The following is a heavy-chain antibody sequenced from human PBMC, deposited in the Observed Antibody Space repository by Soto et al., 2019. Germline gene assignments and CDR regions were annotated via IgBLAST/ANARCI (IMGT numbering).Heavy chain of an antibody. D-gene: IGHD6-19*01. CDR3: ARAVRKIAVAGNTCFDY. CDR2: ISSNGGST. CDR1: GFTFSSYA. Sequence: GGSLRLSCAASGFTFSSYAMHWVRQAPGKGLEYVSAISSNGGSTYYANSVKGRFTISRDNSKNTLYLQMGSLRAEDTAVYYCARAVRKIAVAGNTCFDYCGKGTLVTVYS. J-gene: IGHJ4*02. V-gene: IGHV3-64*01.